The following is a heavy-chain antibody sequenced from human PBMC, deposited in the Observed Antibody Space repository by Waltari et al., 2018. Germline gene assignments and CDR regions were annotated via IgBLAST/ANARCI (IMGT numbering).Heavy chain of an antibody. CDR2: MSTGSSVI. Sequence: EVQLVESGGGLVKPGGSLRLSCAASGFTFSSYSMNWVRQAPGTGLEWFSSMSTGSSVIVYAYSGTGRFTISRCNAKNSLYLQMNGLRAEDTAVDYCARDLEIVAYSKDGMDVWGQGTTVTVSS. J-gene: IGHJ6*02. D-gene: IGHD4-4*01. V-gene: IGHV3-21*01. CDR1: GFTFSSYS. CDR3: ARDLEIVAYSKDGMDV.